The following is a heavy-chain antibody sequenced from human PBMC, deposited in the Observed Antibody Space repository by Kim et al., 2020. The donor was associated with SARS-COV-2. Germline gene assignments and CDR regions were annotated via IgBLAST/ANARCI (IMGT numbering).Heavy chain of an antibody. D-gene: IGHD6-19*01. CDR2: VRDSGST. V-gene: IGHV4-59*01. Sequence: SETLSLTCTVSGGSISGSYWSWLRQPPGEGLEWIAYVRDSGSTNYNPSLKSRVSISIDSSQNQFSLKLTSVTAADSAVYYCAKGAGWYDYWGQGTLVTVSS. CDR3: AKGAGWYDY. J-gene: IGHJ4*02. CDR1: GGSISGSY.